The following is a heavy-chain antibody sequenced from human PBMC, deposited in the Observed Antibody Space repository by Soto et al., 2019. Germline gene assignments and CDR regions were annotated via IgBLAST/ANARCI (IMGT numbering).Heavy chain of an antibody. CDR2: IFHSGST. CDR1: GDSIGSYY. CDR3: ARVVDYDILTGYYRGSGWFDP. D-gene: IGHD3-9*01. J-gene: IGHJ5*02. V-gene: IGHV4-59*01. Sequence: SETLSLTCSVSGDSIGSYYWSWIRQPPGKGLEWIGYIFHSGSTNQNPSFQNRLTISVDTAKNQFSLSLSSVTAADTAVYYCARVVDYDILTGYYRGSGWFDPWGQGTLVTVSS.